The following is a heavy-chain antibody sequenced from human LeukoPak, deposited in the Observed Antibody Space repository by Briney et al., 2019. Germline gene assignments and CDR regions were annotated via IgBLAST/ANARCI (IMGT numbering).Heavy chain of an antibody. V-gene: IGHV1-46*01. J-gene: IGHJ4*02. CDR2: INPSGGRT. CDR1: GYTFTTYY. D-gene: IGHD3-22*01. Sequence: AASVKVSCKASGYTFTTYYMHWVRQAPGQGLEWMGVINPSGGRTSYAQSFQGRVTMTRDMSTSTVYMELSSLRSEDMAVYYCARDPKDDSSGYYYFDYWGQGTLVTVSS. CDR3: ARDPKDDSSGYYYFDY.